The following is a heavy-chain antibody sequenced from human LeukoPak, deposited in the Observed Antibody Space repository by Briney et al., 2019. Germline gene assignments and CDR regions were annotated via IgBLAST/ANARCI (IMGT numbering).Heavy chain of an antibody. CDR1: GGSISSGGYY. D-gene: IGHD6-13*01. CDR2: IYHSGST. J-gene: IGHJ4*02. V-gene: IGHV4-30-2*01. CDR3: AKGLGYSSSWSYFS. Sequence: PSETLSLTCTVSGGSISSGGYYWSGIRQPPGKGLEWIGYIYHSGSTYYNPSLKSRVTISVDRSKNQFSLKLSSVTAADTAVYYCAKGLGYSSSWSYFSWGQGTLVTVSS.